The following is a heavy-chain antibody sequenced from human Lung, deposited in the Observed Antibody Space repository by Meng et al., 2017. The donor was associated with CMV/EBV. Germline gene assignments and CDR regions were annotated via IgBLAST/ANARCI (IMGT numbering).Heavy chain of an antibody. CDR3: ARVSRTVH. CDR1: GFTFSSYT. D-gene: IGHD2-2*01. V-gene: IGHV3-21*06. J-gene: IGHJ4*02. Sequence: LRLSCAASGFTFSSYTMNWVRQAPGKGLECVSSINGGSNYIYYADSVKGRFTISRDNAKNLLYLQMNSLRAEDTAVYYCARVSRTVHWGQGTLVTVSS. CDR2: INGGSNYI.